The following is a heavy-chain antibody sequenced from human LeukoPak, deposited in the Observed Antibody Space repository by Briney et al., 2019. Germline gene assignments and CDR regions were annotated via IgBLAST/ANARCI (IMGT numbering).Heavy chain of an antibody. CDR2: IKQDGSEK. V-gene: IGHV3-7*01. J-gene: IGHJ5*02. CDR1: GFTFSSYW. Sequence: GGSLRLSCAASGFTFSSYWMSWVRQAPGKGLERVANIKQDGSEKYYVDSVKGRFTISRDNAKNSLYLQMNSLRAEDTAVYYCARDRSNPDDYVWYNWFDPWGQGTLVTVSS. CDR3: ARDRSNPDDYVWYNWFDP. D-gene: IGHD3-16*01.